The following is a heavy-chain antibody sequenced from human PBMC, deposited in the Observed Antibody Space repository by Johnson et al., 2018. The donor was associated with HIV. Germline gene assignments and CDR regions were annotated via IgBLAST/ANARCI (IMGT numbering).Heavy chain of an antibody. CDR2: IKQDGSEN. Sequence: VQLVESGGGVVQPGRSLRLSCAASGFTFSSYWMSWVRQAPGKGLEWVANIKQDGSENYYVDSVKGRFTISRDNAKNSLYRQMNSLRVEDTAVYYCARVAWFAFDLWGQGTMVTVSS. V-gene: IGHV3-7*03. CDR3: ARVAWFAFDL. CDR1: GFTFSSYW. D-gene: IGHD3-10*01. J-gene: IGHJ3*01.